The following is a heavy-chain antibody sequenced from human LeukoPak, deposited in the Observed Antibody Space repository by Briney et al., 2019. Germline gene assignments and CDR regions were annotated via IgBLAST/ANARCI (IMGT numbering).Heavy chain of an antibody. Sequence: GGSLRLSCTASGFTFNKYAMSWVRQAPGKGLEWVSGVSGSGAITYYADSVKGRFSISRDNSKNTLYLQMNSLRVEDTGVYYCAKGLRYSSSWYYGVDYWGQGTLVTVSS. D-gene: IGHD6-13*01. J-gene: IGHJ4*02. CDR1: GFTFNKYA. V-gene: IGHV3-23*01. CDR3: AKGLRYSSSWYYGVDY. CDR2: VSGSGAIT.